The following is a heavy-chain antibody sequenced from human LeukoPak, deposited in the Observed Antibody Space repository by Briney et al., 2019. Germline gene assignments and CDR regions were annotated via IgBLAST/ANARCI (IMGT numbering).Heavy chain of an antibody. CDR2: ITSNGGRT. J-gene: IGHJ4*02. V-gene: IGHV3-64D*09. D-gene: IGHD5-12*01. CDR1: GFTFSDYY. Sequence: TGGSLRLSCAASGFTFSDYYMSWIRQAPGKGLEYVSGITSNGGRTYYADSVKGRFTVYRDNSKNTLDLQMNSLRAEDTAVYYCVNGGYSGYDLDDWGQGTLVTVSS. CDR3: VNGGYSGYDLDD.